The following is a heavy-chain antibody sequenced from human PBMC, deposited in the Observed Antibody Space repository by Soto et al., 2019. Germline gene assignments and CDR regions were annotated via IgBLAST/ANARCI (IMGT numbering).Heavy chain of an antibody. CDR3: AREGGESSDGLYYFDS. CDR1: GGSTSSDNY. J-gene: IGHJ4*02. D-gene: IGHD3-16*01. Sequence: QVQLQESGPGLVKPSQTLSLTCTVSGGSTSSDNYWSWIRQPPGKGLEWIGHIYYSGNTDYNPSLKRRLAISIDTSQNQSSLKLSSVTAADTAVYFCAREGGESSDGLYYFDSWGQGSLVTVSS. CDR2: IYYSGNT. V-gene: IGHV4-30-4*01.